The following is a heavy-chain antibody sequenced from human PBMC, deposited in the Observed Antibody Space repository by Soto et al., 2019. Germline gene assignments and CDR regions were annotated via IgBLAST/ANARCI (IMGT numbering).Heavy chain of an antibody. CDR3: AREPRGYYDSSGFDL. V-gene: IGHV3-33*01. Sequence: QVQPVESGGGVVQPGRSLRLSCAASGFTFSSYGMHWVRQAPGKGLEWVAVIWYDGSNKYYADSVKGRFTISRDNSKNTLYLQMNSLRAEDTAVYYCAREPRGYYDSSGFDLWGRGTLVTVSS. D-gene: IGHD3-22*01. CDR1: GFTFSSYG. CDR2: IWYDGSNK. J-gene: IGHJ2*01.